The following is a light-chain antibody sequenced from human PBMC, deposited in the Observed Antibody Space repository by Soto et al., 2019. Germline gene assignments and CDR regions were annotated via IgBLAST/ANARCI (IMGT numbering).Light chain of an antibody. CDR2: GAS. CDR1: QSVSSSY. V-gene: IGKV3-20*01. Sequence: EIVLTQSPGTLSLSPGERDTLSCRASQSVSSSYLAWYQQKLGQAPRLLIYGASSRATGIPDRFSGSGSGTDFTLTISRLEPEDFAVYYCQQYGSSPQTVGQGTKVDIK. CDR3: QQYGSSPQT. J-gene: IGKJ1*01.